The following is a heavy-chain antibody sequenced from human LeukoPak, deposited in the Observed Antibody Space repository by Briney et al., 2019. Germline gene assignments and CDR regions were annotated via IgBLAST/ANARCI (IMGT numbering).Heavy chain of an antibody. V-gene: IGHV3-7*03. J-gene: IGHJ3*02. CDR3: ARATYDSSAVDAFDI. Sequence: GGSLRLSCAASGFTFSSYWMSWVRQAPGKGLEWVANIKQDGSEKYYVDSVKGRFTISRDNAKNSLYLQMNTLRAEDTAVYYCARATYDSSAVDAFDIWGQGTTVTVSP. CDR1: GFTFSSYW. CDR2: IKQDGSEK. D-gene: IGHD3-22*01.